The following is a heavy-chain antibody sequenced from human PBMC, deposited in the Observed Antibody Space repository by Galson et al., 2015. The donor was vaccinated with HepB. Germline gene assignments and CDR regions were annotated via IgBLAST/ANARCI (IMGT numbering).Heavy chain of an antibody. D-gene: IGHD3-16*01. Sequence: QVQLQESGPGLVRPSETLSLTCTVSGGSMSPYYWSWMRQPPGKRLEWIGYIHYSGTIKYNPSLESRLTISIDTAKNQFSLKLNSVSDVDTAVYYCTRLIDYGYSDRWGQGTLVTVSS. J-gene: IGHJ4*02. CDR3: TRLIDYGYSDR. CDR1: GGSMSPYY. V-gene: IGHV4-59*12. CDR2: IHYSGTI.